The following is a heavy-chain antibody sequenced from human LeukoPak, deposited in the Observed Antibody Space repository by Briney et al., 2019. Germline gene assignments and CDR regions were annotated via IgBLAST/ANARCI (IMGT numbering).Heavy chain of an antibody. V-gene: IGHV4-4*07. Sequence: SETLSLTCTVSGGSIINYYWSWIRQPAGTGLEWVGRIYVTGSTIYNPSLQSRLSMSVDTSKNQFSLRLTSLTAADTAVYYCARLKYYDSTGYSPGYYMDVWGKGITVTVSS. J-gene: IGHJ6*03. D-gene: IGHD3-22*01. CDR2: IYVTGST. CDR1: GGSIINYY. CDR3: ARLKYYDSTGYSPGYYMDV.